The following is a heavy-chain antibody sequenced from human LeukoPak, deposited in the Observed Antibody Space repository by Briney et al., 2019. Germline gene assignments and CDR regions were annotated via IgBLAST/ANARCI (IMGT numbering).Heavy chain of an antibody. Sequence: SGGSLRLSCAASGFTFDDYAMHWVRQAPGKGLEWVSGISWNSGSIGYADSVKGRFTISRDNAKNSLYLQMNSLRAEDTALYYCAKDTASSSYYYMDVWGKGTTVTVSS. CDR2: ISWNSGSI. CDR3: AKDTASSSYYYMDV. J-gene: IGHJ6*03. D-gene: IGHD6-6*01. CDR1: GFTFDDYA. V-gene: IGHV3-9*01.